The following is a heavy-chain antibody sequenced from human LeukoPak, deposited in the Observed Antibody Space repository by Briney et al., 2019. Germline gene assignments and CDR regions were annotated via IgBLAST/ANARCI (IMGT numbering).Heavy chain of an antibody. CDR1: GFTLSYSA. Sequence: GGSLRLSCAASGFTLSYSAMSWVRQAPGERLEWVSFISGSGDTTYYADSVKGRFTISRDTSKNTLYLQMNSLRAEDTAVYYCAKQTVTTRKNWFDPWGQGTLVTVSS. V-gene: IGHV3-23*01. CDR2: ISGSGDTT. CDR3: AKQTVTTRKNWFDP. D-gene: IGHD4-17*01. J-gene: IGHJ5*02.